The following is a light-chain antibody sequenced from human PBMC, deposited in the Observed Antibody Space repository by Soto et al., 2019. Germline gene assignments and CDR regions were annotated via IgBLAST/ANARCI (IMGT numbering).Light chain of an antibody. CDR2: NVS. Sequence: EIVLTQSPATLSLSPGERATLSCRASQSVSSYLLWYQQKPGQAPRLLIYNVSNRATGIPARFSGSGSGTDFTLTISSLEPEDFAVYYCQQRSSWPSTFGQGTKLEIK. CDR1: QSVSSY. V-gene: IGKV3-11*01. CDR3: QQRSSWPST. J-gene: IGKJ2*02.